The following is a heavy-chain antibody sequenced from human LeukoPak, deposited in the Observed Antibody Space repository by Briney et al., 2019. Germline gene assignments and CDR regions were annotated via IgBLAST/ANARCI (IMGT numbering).Heavy chain of an antibody. CDR3: FRYEETSGRFGDS. D-gene: IGHD3-16*01. Sequence: GGSLKLSCAASGFTFYDSAIHWVRQAPGKGLEWLGRIKSKLFNSETAYVESVKGRFTIYKDDSKNMAFLAMNNQKTDDTALSYCFRYEETSGRFGDSWGQGALVTVSS. CDR2: IKSKLFNSET. J-gene: IGHJ4*02. CDR1: GFTFYDSA. V-gene: IGHV3-73*01.